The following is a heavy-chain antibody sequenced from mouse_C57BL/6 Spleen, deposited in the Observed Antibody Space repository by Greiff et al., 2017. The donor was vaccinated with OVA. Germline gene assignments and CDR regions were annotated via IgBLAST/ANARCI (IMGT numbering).Heavy chain of an antibody. CDR1: GYAFSSYW. D-gene: IGHD3-2*02. Sequence: QVQLQQSGAELVKPGASVKISCKASGYAFSSYWMNWVKQRPGKGLEWIGPIYPGDGDTNYNGKFKGKATLTAAKSSSPAYMQLSSLTSEDSAVYFGARALQLRLGGFAYWGQGTLVTVSA. CDR2: IYPGDGDT. J-gene: IGHJ3*01. CDR3: ARALQLRLGGFAY. V-gene: IGHV1-80*01.